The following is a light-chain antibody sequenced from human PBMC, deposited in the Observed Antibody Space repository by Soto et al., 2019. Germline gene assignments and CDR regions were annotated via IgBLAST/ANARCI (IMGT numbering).Light chain of an antibody. J-gene: IGLJ1*01. CDR3: CSYTSSSTYV. V-gene: IGLV2-14*01. Sequence: SVRSPPASVSGSPGQSTSISCTGTISDVGGYKFVSWYQEHPGKPPKLMIYEVSNRPSGVSNRFSGSKSGNTASLTISGLQAEDEADYYCCSYTSSSTYVFGTGTKVTVL. CDR1: ISDVGGYKF. CDR2: EVS.